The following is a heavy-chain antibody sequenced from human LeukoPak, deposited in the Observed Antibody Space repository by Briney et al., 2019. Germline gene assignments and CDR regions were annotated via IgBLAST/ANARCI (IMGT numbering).Heavy chain of an antibody. D-gene: IGHD6-19*01. J-gene: IGHJ4*02. V-gene: IGHV4-59*01. CDR1: GGSLSSYY. CDR3: ARGIGIAVAQWRVLFDY. Sequence: SETLSLTCTVSGGSLSSYYWSWIRQPPGKGLEWIGYIYYSGSTNYNTSLKSRVTISVDTSKNQFSLKLSSVTAADTAVYYCARGIGIAVAQWRVLFDYWGQGTLVTVSS. CDR2: IYYSGST.